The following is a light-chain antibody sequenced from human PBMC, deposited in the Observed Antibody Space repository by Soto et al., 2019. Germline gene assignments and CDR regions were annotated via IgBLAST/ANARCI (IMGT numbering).Light chain of an antibody. CDR1: QSVRNN. V-gene: IGKV3-15*01. CDR2: AAS. CDR3: QQYYKWPPFT. J-gene: IGKJ3*01. Sequence: EIVMTQSPATLSVSPGERATLSCRASQSVRNNLAWYQQKPGLAPRLLIYAASTRATGIPARFNGNGSETEFTLTIDSLQSEDFAVYYCQQYYKWPPFTFGPGTKVDIK.